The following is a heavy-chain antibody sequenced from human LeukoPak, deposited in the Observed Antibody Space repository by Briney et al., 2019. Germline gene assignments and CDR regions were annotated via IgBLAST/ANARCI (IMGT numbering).Heavy chain of an antibody. CDR3: ARADYYDSSGFHLDY. CDR1: GGSISSYY. D-gene: IGHD3-22*01. J-gene: IGHJ4*02. V-gene: IGHV4-59*01. Sequence: SETLSLTCTVSGGSISSYYRSWIRQPPGKGLEWIGYIYYSGSTNYNPSLKSRVTISVDTSKNQFSLKLCSVTAADTAVYYCARADYYDSSGFHLDYWGQGTLVTVSS. CDR2: IYYSGST.